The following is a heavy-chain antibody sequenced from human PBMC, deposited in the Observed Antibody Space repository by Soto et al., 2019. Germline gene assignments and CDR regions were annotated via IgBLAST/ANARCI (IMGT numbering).Heavy chain of an antibody. CDR2: ISAYNGNT. J-gene: IGHJ5*02. CDR1: GYTFTNYG. D-gene: IGHD3-10*01. Sequence: QVQLVQSGAEVKKPGASVKVSCKASGYTFTNYGISWVRQAPGHWLEWMGWISAYNGNTKNAQKLQRRVTMTTDTSTSTAYMELRSLRSDDTAVYYCARGVGSGSYYNQYNWFDPWGQGTLVTVSS. CDR3: ARGVGSGSYYNQYNWFDP. V-gene: IGHV1-18*04.